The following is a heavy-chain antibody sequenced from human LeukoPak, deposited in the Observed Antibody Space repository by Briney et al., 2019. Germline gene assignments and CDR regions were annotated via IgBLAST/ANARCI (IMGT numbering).Heavy chain of an antibody. CDR3: ARVLPYSKIRFVDY. V-gene: IGHV3-48*01. CDR1: GFTFSSYS. J-gene: IGHJ4*02. D-gene: IGHD4-11*01. CDR2: ISSSSSTI. Sequence: GGSLRLSCAASGFTFSSYSMNWVRQAPGKGLEWVSYISSSSSTIYYADSVKGRFTISRDNAKNSLYLQMNSLRAEDTAVYYCARVLPYSKIRFVDYWGQGTLVTVSS.